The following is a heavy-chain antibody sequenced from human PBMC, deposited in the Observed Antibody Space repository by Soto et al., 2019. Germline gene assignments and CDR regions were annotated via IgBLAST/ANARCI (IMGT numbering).Heavy chain of an antibody. Sequence: QVQLVQSGAEVKKPGASVKVSCKASGYTFTSYDINWVRQATGQGLEWMGWMNPNSGNTGYAQKFRGRVTMTRNTSRSTAYMELSSLRSEDTAVYYWARERTGTTSMDVWGQGTTVTVSS. CDR1: GYTFTSYD. J-gene: IGHJ6*02. D-gene: IGHD1-1*01. CDR3: ARERTGTTSMDV. CDR2: MNPNSGNT. V-gene: IGHV1-8*01.